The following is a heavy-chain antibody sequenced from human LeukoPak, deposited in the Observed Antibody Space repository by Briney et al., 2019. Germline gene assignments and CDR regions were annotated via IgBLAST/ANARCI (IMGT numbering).Heavy chain of an antibody. D-gene: IGHD6-13*01. CDR1: GFTFSSYW. V-gene: IGHV3-7*03. CDR3: ASYPTPGIAAAGTFNY. CDR2: IKQDGSEK. Sequence: GGSLRLSCAASGFTFSSYWMNWVRQAPGKGLEWVANIKQDGSEKYYVDSVKGRFTISRDNAKNSLYLQMNSLRAEDTAVYYCASYPTPGIAAAGTFNYWGQGTLVTVSS. J-gene: IGHJ4*02.